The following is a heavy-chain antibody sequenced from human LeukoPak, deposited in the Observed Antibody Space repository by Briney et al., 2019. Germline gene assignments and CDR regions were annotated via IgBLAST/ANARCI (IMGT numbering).Heavy chain of an antibody. Sequence: PGGSLRLSCAASGFTFSSYAMSWVRQPPGKWLEWVSAISGSGGSTYYADSRKGRFTISRDNSKNTLYLQMNSLRAEDTAVYYCAKVSVPAAMGRFGYWGQGTLVTVSS. CDR2: ISGSGGST. V-gene: IGHV3-23*01. CDR1: GFTFSSYA. D-gene: IGHD2-2*01. CDR3: AKVSVPAAMGRFGY. J-gene: IGHJ4*02.